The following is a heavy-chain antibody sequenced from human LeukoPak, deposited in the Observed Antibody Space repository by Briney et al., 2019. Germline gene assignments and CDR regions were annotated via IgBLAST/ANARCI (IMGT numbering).Heavy chain of an antibody. CDR3: ARDPSGSYSLIDY. J-gene: IGHJ4*02. CDR1: GYTFTGYY. V-gene: IGHV1-2*02. CDR2: INPNSGGT. D-gene: IGHD1-26*01. Sequence: ASVKVSCKASGYTFTGYYMHWVRQAPGQGLEWMGWINPNSGGTNYAQKFQGRVTMTRDTSISTAYMELSRLRSDDTAVYYCARDPSGSYSLIDYWGQGTLVTVSS.